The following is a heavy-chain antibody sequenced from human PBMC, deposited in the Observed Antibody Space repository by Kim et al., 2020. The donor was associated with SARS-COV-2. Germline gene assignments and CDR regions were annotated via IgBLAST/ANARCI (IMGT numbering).Heavy chain of an antibody. Sequence: SETLSLTCTVSGGSISSYYWSWIRQPPGKGLEWIGYIYYSGSTNYNPSLKSRVTISVDTSKNQFSLKLSSVTAADTAVYYCASSVGATTPVDYWGQGTLVTVSS. CDR1: GGSISSYY. CDR3: ASSVGATTPVDY. J-gene: IGHJ4*02. V-gene: IGHV4-59*13. CDR2: IYYSGST. D-gene: IGHD1-26*01.